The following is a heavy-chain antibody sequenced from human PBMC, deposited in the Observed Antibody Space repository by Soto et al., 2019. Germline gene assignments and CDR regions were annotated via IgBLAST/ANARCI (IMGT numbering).Heavy chain of an antibody. CDR2: MSTSGRTK. J-gene: IGHJ4*02. Sequence: GGSLRLSCAASGFTFSDYYMSWIRQAPGKGLEWVSYMSTSGRTKYYADSVKGRFTISRDNARNSLYLHMTTLTAADTAVYYCARGFGGYAVDYWGQGTLVTVSS. CDR3: ARGFGGYAVDY. V-gene: IGHV3-11*01. D-gene: IGHD2-15*01. CDR1: GFTFSDYY.